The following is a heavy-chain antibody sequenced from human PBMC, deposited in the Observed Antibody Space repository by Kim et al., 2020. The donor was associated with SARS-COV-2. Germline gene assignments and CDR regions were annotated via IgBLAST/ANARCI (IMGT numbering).Heavy chain of an antibody. Sequence: GGSLRLSCAASGFTFSTYWMTWVRQAPGKGLEWVANIKEDGSEKYYVDSVKGRFTISRDNAKNSLYLQMNSLRAEDTAVYYCARVKWEGAFFDYWGQGTLVTVSS. CDR2: IKEDGSEK. V-gene: IGHV3-7*01. CDR1: GFTFSTYW. J-gene: IGHJ4*02. CDR3: ARVKWEGAFFDY. D-gene: IGHD1-26*01.